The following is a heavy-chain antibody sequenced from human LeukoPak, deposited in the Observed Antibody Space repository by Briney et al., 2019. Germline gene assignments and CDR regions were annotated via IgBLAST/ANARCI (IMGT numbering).Heavy chain of an antibody. CDR1: GFTVSSNY. J-gene: IGHJ3*02. D-gene: IGHD7-27*01. CDR2: ISSSGSTI. CDR3: ARKMGTLGHAFDI. Sequence: GGSLRLSCAASGFTVSSNYMSWIRQAPGKGLEWVSYISSSGSTIYYADSVKGRFTISRDNAKNSLYLQMNSLRAEDTAVYYCARKMGTLGHAFDIWGQGTMVTVSS. V-gene: IGHV3-11*01.